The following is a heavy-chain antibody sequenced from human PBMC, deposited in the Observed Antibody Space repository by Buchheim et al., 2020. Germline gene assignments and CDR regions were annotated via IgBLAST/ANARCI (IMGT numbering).Heavy chain of an antibody. D-gene: IGHD3-22*01. V-gene: IGHV5-51*01. Sequence: EVQLVQSGAEVKKPGESLKISCKGSGYSFTSYWIGWVRQMPGKGLEWMGIIYPGDSDTRYSPSFQGQVTISADKSISTPYPQWSSLKASDTAMYYCARLTPMMTYYYDSSGYNGGFDPWGQGTL. CDR3: ARLTPMMTYYYDSSGYNGGFDP. CDR2: IYPGDSDT. CDR1: GYSFTSYW. J-gene: IGHJ5*02.